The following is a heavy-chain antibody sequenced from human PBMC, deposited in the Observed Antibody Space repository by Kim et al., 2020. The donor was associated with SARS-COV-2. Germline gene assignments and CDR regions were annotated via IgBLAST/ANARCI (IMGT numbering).Heavy chain of an antibody. J-gene: IGHJ5*02. Sequence: GGSLRLSCAASGFTFDDYAMHWVRQAPGKGLEWVSGISWNSGSIGYADSVKGRFTISRDNAKNSLYLQMNSLRPEDTALYYCAKDKGLLLWFGDLVAWGQGTLVTVSS. CDR3: AKDKGLLLWFGDLVA. V-gene: IGHV3-9*01. CDR2: ISWNSGSI. CDR1: GFTFDDYA. D-gene: IGHD3-10*01.